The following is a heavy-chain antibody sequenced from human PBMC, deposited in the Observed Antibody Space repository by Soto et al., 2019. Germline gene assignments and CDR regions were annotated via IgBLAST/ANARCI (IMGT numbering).Heavy chain of an antibody. CDR2: IYYSGST. CDR1: GGSISSSSYY. D-gene: IGHD3-10*01. V-gene: IGHV4-39*01. J-gene: IGHJ4*02. CDR3: ARQDRTSRGDRYYFDY. Sequence: QLQLQASGPGLVTPSETLSLTCTVSGGSISSSSYYWGWIRQPPGKGLEWLGSIYYSGSTYYNPSLKSRVTISVDTTKNQFSLKLSSVTAADTAVYYCARQDRTSRGDRYYFDYWGQGTLVTVSS.